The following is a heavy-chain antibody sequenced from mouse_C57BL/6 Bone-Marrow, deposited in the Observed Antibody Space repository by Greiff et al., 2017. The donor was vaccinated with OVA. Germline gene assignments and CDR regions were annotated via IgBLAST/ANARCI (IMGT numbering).Heavy chain of an antibody. D-gene: IGHD1-1*01. J-gene: IGHJ2*01. CDR3: ACDFPSYYGSRYYFDY. CDR1: GYTFTGYW. CDR2: ILPGSGST. V-gene: IGHV1-9*01. Sequence: VQLQQSGAELMKPGASVKLSCKASGYTFTGYWIEWVKQRPGHGLEWIGGILPGSGSTNYNEKFKGKATFTADTSSNTAYMQLSSLTTEDSAISDCACDFPSYYGSRYYFDYWGRGTTLTVSS.